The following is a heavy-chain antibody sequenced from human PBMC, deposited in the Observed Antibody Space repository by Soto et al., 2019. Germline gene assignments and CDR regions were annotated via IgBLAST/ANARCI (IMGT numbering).Heavy chain of an antibody. CDR3: ARRYGVYFDY. D-gene: IGHD4-17*01. J-gene: IGHJ4*02. CDR1: GGSISSYY. V-gene: IGHV4-59*08. Sequence: SETLSLTCTVSGGSISSYYWSWIRQPPGKGLEWIGYIYYSGSTNYNPSLKSRVTISVDTSKNQFSLKLSSVTAADTAVYYCARRYGVYFDYLGQGTLVTVSS. CDR2: IYYSGST.